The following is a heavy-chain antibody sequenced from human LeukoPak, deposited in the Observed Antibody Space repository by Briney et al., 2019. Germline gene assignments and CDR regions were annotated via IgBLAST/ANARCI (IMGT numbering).Heavy chain of an antibody. D-gene: IGHD4-23*01. Sequence: GGSLRLSCTASGFTFGDYAMSWFRQAPGKGLEWVGFIRSKAYGGTTEYAASVKGRFTISRDDSKSIAYLQMNSLKTEDTAVYYCTRDRVRGAVVTPVGVPPDAFDIWGQGTMVTVSS. CDR2: IRSKAYGGTT. CDR3: TRDRVRGAVVTPVGVPPDAFDI. J-gene: IGHJ3*02. V-gene: IGHV3-49*03. CDR1: GFTFGDYA.